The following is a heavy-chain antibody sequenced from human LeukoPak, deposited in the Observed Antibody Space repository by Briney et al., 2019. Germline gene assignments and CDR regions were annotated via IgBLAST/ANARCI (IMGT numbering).Heavy chain of an antibody. D-gene: IGHD5-12*01. Sequence: SVKVSCKASGDTFNNYGISWVRPAPGQGLEWVGVIIPIFGSTNYAQKFQDRLTILTDESMSTAYMELSSLRSEDTAVYYCARSGHASISTWFDPWGQGTLVTVSS. CDR2: IIPIFGST. V-gene: IGHV1-69*05. CDR1: GDTFNNYG. J-gene: IGHJ5*02. CDR3: ARSGHASISTWFDP.